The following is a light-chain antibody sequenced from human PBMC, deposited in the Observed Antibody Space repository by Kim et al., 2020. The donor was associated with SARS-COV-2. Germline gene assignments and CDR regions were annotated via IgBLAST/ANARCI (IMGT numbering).Light chain of an antibody. CDR1: SSDVGSYNL. CDR3: CSYAGRG. J-gene: IGLJ3*02. V-gene: IGLV2-23*02. CDR2: EVS. Sequence: GSPGQSITISCTGTSSDVGSYNLVSWYQQHPGKAPKLMIYEVSKRPSGVSNRFSGSKSGNTASLTISGLQAEDEADYYCCSYAGRGFGGGTQLTVL.